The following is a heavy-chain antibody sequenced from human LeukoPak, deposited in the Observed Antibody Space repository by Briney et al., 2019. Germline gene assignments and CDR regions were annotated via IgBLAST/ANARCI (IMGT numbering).Heavy chain of an antibody. CDR1: GGTFISYA. CDR2: IIPIFGTA. Sequence: GASVKVSCKASGGTFISYAISWVRQAPGQGLEWMGGIIPIFGTANYAQKFQGRVTITADESTSTAYMELSSLRSEDTAVYYCARDPAGTLAAAGSYYFDYWGQGTLVTVSS. V-gene: IGHV1-69*13. CDR3: ARDPAGTLAAAGSYYFDY. D-gene: IGHD6-13*01. J-gene: IGHJ4*02.